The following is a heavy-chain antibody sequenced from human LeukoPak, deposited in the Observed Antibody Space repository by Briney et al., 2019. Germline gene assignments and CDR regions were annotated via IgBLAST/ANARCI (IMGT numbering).Heavy chain of an antibody. V-gene: IGHV1-69*01. Sequence: VASVKVSCKASGGTFSSYAISWVRQAPGQGLEWMGGIIPIFGTANYAQKFQGRVTITADESTCTAYMELSSLRSEDTAVYYCARDYGGNQNAFDIWGQGTMVTVSS. CDR3: ARDYGGNQNAFDI. D-gene: IGHD4-23*01. J-gene: IGHJ3*02. CDR1: GGTFSSYA. CDR2: IIPIFGTA.